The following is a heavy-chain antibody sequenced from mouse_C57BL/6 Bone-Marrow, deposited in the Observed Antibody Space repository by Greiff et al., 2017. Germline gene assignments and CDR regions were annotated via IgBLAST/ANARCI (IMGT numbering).Heavy chain of an antibody. Sequence: VQLQQSGPELVKPGASVKLSCKASGYTFTSYDINWVKQRPGQGLEWIGWIYHRDGSTKYNQKFKGKATLTVDTSSSTAYMELHSLTSEDSAVYFCARGHYYGSSFYAMDYWGQGTSVTVSS. CDR2: IYHRDGST. CDR1: GYTFTSYD. D-gene: IGHD1-1*01. J-gene: IGHJ4*01. CDR3: ARGHYYGSSFYAMDY. V-gene: IGHV1-85*01.